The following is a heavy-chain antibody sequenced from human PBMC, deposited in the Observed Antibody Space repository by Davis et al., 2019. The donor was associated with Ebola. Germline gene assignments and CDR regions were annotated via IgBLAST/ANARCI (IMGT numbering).Heavy chain of an antibody. J-gene: IGHJ6*02. CDR2: INPNSGGT. CDR1: GYTFTGYY. CDR3: ASGYCSSTSCRDYYYGMDV. V-gene: IGHV1-2*02. D-gene: IGHD2-2*03. Sequence: ASVKVSCKASGYTFTGYYMHWVRQAPGQGLEWMGWINPNSGGTNYAQKFQGRVTMTRDTSISTAYMELSRLRSDDTAVYYCASGYCSSTSCRDYYYGMDVWGQGTTVTVSS.